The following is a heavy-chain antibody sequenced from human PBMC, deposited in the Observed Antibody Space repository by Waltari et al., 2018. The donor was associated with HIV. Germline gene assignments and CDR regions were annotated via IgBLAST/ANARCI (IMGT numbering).Heavy chain of an antibody. V-gene: IGHV4-38-2*02. CDR3: ARDQTKSYYYGMDV. D-gene: IGHD1-7*01. Sequence: QVQLQESGPGLVKPSETLSLTCAVSGYSISSGYYWGWIRQPPGKGLEWIGSIYHSGSTYDNPSLKSRVTISVDTSKNQFSLKLSSVTAADTAVYYCARDQTKSYYYGMDVWGQGTTVTVSS. CDR1: GYSISSGYY. J-gene: IGHJ6*02. CDR2: IYHSGST.